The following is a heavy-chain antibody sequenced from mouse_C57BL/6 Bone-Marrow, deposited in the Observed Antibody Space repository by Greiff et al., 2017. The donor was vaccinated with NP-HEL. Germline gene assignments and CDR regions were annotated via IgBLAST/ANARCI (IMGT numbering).Heavy chain of an antibody. CDR3: TPPSTMVTKGFAY. Sequence: VQLQQSGAELVRPGASVKLSCTASGFNIKDDYMHWVKQRPEQGLEWIGWIDPENGDTEYASKFQGKATITADTSSNTAYLQLSSLTSEDTAVYYCTPPSTMVTKGFAYWGQGTLVTVSA. J-gene: IGHJ3*01. CDR1: GFNIKDDY. CDR2: IDPENGDT. V-gene: IGHV14-4*01. D-gene: IGHD2-2*01.